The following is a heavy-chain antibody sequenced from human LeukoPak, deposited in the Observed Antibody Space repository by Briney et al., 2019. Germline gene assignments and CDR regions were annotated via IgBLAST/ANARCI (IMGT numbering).Heavy chain of an antibody. V-gene: IGHV3-23*01. Sequence: GGSLRLSCAASGFPFSSYAMTWVRQAPGKGLEWVSLISGSAGSTYYADSVKGRFTISRDNSKNTLYLQMNSLRAEDTAVYYCAKGGDDYYYYFYYGMDVWGQGTTVAVSS. CDR3: AKGGDDYYYYFYYGMDV. CDR1: GFPFSSYA. CDR2: ISGSAGST. J-gene: IGHJ6*02. D-gene: IGHD1-26*01.